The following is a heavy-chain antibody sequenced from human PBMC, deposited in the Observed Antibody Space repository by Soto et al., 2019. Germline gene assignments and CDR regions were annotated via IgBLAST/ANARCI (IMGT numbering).Heavy chain of an antibody. CDR3: AKDIGGLWFGEPPRYYYGMDV. Sequence: GGSLRLSCAASGFTFDDYTMHWVRQAPGKGLEWVSLISWDGGSTYYADSVKGRFTISRDNSKNSLYLQMNSLRTEDTALYYCAKDIGGLWFGEPPRYYYGMDVWGQGTTVTVSS. CDR1: GFTFDDYT. V-gene: IGHV3-43*01. J-gene: IGHJ6*02. D-gene: IGHD3-10*01. CDR2: ISWDGGST.